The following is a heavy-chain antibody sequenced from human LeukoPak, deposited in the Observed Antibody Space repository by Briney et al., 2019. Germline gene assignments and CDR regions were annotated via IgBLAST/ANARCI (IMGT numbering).Heavy chain of an antibody. D-gene: IGHD3-3*01. CDR3: ARAHYDFWSGYYTFDY. CDR2: IYYSGST. CDR1: GGSISSYY. J-gene: IGHJ4*02. Sequence: SETLSLTRTVSGGSISSYYWSWIRQPPGKGLEWIGYIYYSGSTYYNPSLKSRVTISVDTSKNQFSLKLSSVTAADTAVYYCARAHYDFWSGYYTFDYWGQGTLVTVSS. V-gene: IGHV4-30-4*01.